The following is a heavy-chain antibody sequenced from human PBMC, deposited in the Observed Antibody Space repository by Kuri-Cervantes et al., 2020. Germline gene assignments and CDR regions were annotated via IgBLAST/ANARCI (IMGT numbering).Heavy chain of an antibody. CDR1: GXXXSSYY. D-gene: IGHD6-13*01. Sequence: SETLSLXCTVSGXXXSSYYWSWXRXPPGKGLEWIGCIYYXGSTNXNPXXKSRVTISVDTSKNXFFLKXXSVTAADTAVXYCARDKPXXXAESTEERXXYYGMDVWGQGTTVTVSS. CDR3: ARDKPXXXAESTEERXXYYGMDV. J-gene: IGHJ6*02. V-gene: IGHV4-59*01. CDR2: IYYXGST.